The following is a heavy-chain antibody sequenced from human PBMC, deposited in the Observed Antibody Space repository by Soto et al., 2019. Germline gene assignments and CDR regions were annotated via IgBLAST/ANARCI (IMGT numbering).Heavy chain of an antibody. J-gene: IGHJ5*02. D-gene: IGHD6-13*01. CDR3: ARDVSASGYNWFDL. Sequence: ASETLSLTCSVSGVSINSNYWSWIRQPPGKDLEWIGYIYSSGSTKYNPSLKSRATISVDTSRNQFSLKLTSVTAADTAMYYCARDVSASGYNWFDLWGQGTLVTVSS. V-gene: IGHV4-59*01. CDR2: IYSSGST. CDR1: GVSINSNY.